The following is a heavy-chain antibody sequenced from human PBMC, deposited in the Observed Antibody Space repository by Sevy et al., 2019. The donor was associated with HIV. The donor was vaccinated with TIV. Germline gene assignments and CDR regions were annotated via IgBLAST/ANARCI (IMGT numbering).Heavy chain of an antibody. CDR1: GFNVNSNY. Sequence: GGSLRLSCAASGFNVNSNYMSWVRQAPGKGLEWVSVIYSGGSTYYADSVKGRFIISRDNSKNTVYLQMNSLRAEDTAGYYCARERSGAYERYFYGMDVWGQGTTVTVSS. D-gene: IGHD6-19*01. J-gene: IGHJ6*02. CDR2: IYSGGST. CDR3: ARERSGAYERYFYGMDV. V-gene: IGHV3-53*01.